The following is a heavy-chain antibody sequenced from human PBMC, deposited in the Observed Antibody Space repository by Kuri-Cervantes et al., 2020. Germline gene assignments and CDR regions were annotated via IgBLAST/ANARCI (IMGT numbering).Heavy chain of an antibody. J-gene: IGHJ3*02. D-gene: IGHD3-22*01. CDR2: INHSGGS. V-gene: IGHV4-34*01. Sequence: SETLSLTCVVYGGSFSGHYWSWIRQPPEKGLEWTGEINHSGGSNYNPSLKSRVTMSVDTSKNQISLKLTPVTAADTPVYYCARAEYYDSIPPDAFDIWGQGTMVTVSS. CDR3: ARAEYYDSIPPDAFDI. CDR1: GGSFSGHY.